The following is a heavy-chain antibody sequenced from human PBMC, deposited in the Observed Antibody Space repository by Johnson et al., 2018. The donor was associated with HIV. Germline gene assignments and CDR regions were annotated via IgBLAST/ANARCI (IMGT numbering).Heavy chain of an antibody. CDR2: ISWNSGSI. D-gene: IGHD3-16*02. V-gene: IGHV3-9*01. Sequence: EVQLVESGGGLVEPGGSLRLSCGASGFSVSNTYMNWVRQAPGKGLEWVSGISWNSGSIGYADSVKGRFTISRDNAKNSLYLQMNSLRAEDTALYYCAKDTRRKLVMITFGGVIAYHWGQGTMVTVSS. J-gene: IGHJ3*01. CDR3: AKDTRRKLVMITFGGVIAYH. CDR1: GFSVSNTY.